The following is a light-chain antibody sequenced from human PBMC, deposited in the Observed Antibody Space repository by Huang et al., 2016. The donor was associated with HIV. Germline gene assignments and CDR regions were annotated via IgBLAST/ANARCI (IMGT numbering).Light chain of an antibody. J-gene: IGKJ2*01. CDR1: QTINSY. V-gene: IGKV1-39*01. CDR3: QQSFGAPYT. CDR2: GAS. Sequence: DIQMTQSPSSLSASVGDRVTITCRSSQTINSYLSWYQQTPGKAPTVLIFGASSLQSDFPERFSGSGHGTEFTRTIVNLQPEDFATYYGQQSFGAPYTFGQGTKVDIK.